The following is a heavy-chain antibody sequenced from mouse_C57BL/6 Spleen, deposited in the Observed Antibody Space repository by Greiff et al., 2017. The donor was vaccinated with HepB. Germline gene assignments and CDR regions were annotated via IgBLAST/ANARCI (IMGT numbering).Heavy chain of an antibody. V-gene: IGHV1-18*01. CDR1: GYTFTDYN. D-gene: IGHD4-1*01. Sequence: EVQLQQSGPELVKPGASVKIPCKASGYTFTDYNMDWVKQSHGKSLEWIGDINPNNGGTIYNQKFKGKATLTVDKSSSTAYMELRILTSEDTAVYYFARSRNWVDYWGQGTTLTVSS. CDR3: ARSRNWVDY. J-gene: IGHJ2*01. CDR2: INPNNGGT.